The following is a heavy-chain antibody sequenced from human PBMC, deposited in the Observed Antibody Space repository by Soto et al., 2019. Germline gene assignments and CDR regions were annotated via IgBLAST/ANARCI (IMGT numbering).Heavy chain of an antibody. V-gene: IGHV3-21*01. CDR3: ARDRRSPNYYGMDV. Sequence: SLRLSCAASGFTFSSYSMNWVRQAPGKGLEWVSSISSSSSYTYYADSVKGRFTISRDNAKNSLYLQMNSLRAEDTAVYYCARDRRSPNYYGMDVWGQGTTVTVSS. J-gene: IGHJ6*02. CDR1: GFTFSSYS. CDR2: ISSSSSYT.